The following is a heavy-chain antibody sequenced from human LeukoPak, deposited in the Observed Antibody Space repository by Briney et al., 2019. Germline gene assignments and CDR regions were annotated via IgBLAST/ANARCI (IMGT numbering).Heavy chain of an antibody. CDR2: ISYDGGKK. V-gene: IGHV3-30*18. CDR3: AKRGTVTTFGHCDY. J-gene: IGHJ4*02. Sequence: GRSLRLSCAASGFTFSSHDMHWVRQAPGKGLEWVAIISYDGGKKDYADSVKGRFTISRDNSRNTLYLQMNSLRAEDTAVYYCAKRGTVTTFGHCDYWGQGTLVTVSS. D-gene: IGHD4-17*01. CDR1: GFTFSSHD.